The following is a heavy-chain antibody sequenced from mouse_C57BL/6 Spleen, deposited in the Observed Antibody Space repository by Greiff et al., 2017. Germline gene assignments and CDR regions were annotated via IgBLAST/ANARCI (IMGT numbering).Heavy chain of an antibody. D-gene: IGHD3-2*02. CDR1: GYTFTDYY. CDR2: IYPGSGNT. Sequence: QVQLKESGAELVRPGASVKLSCKASGYTFTDYYINWVKQRPGQGLAWIARIYPGSGNTYYNEKFKGKATLTAEKSSSTAYMQLSSLTSEDSAVYFCAREDSSGYAWFAYWGQGTLVTVSA. J-gene: IGHJ3*01. CDR3: AREDSSGYAWFAY. V-gene: IGHV1-76*01.